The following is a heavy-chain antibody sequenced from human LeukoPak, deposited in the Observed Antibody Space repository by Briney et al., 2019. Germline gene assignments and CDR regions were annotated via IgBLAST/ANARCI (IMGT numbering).Heavy chain of an antibody. CDR2: IYHSGST. CDR3: ARDPAGSGCSSTSCYWFDP. D-gene: IGHD2-2*01. Sequence: SETLSLTCTVSGGSISSGGYYWSWIRQPPGKGLEWIGYIYHSGSTYYNPSLKSRVTISVDRSKNQFSLRLSSVTAADTAVYYCARDPAGSGCSSTSCYWFDPWGQGTLVTVSS. CDR1: GGSISSGGYY. J-gene: IGHJ5*02. V-gene: IGHV4-30-2*01.